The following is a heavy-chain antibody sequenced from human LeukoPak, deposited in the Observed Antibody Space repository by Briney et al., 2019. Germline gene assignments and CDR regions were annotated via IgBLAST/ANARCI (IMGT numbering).Heavy chain of an antibody. CDR2: ISYDGSNK. J-gene: IGHJ4*02. Sequence: GGSLRLSCAASGFTFSSYGMHWVRQAPGKGLEWVAVISYDGSNKYYADSVKGRFTISRDNSKNTLYLQMISLRAEDTAVYYCAKVGGITGTKGDYWGQGTLVTVSS. CDR3: AKVGGITGTKGDY. V-gene: IGHV3-30*18. CDR1: GFTFSSYG. D-gene: IGHD1-20*01.